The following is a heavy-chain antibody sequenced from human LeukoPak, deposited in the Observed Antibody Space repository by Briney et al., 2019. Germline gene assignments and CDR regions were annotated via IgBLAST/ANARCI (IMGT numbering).Heavy chain of an antibody. CDR3: AKDPHIVVVPAAIDI. CDR1: GFTFSSYG. Sequence: PGGSLRLSCAASGFTFSSYGMHWVRQAPGKGLEWVSAISGSGGSTYYADSVKGRFTISRDNSKNTLYLQMNSLRAEDTAVYYCAKDPHIVVVPAAIDIWGQGTMVTVSS. V-gene: IGHV3-23*01. CDR2: ISGSGGST. J-gene: IGHJ3*02. D-gene: IGHD2-2*01.